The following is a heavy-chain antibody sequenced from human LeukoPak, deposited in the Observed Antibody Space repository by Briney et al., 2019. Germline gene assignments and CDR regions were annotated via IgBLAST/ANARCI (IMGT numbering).Heavy chain of an antibody. CDR3: ASRYVSSEVVIIPTAKNSWFDP. CDR1: GGSFSGYY. D-gene: IGHD3-3*01. Sequence: SETLSLTCAVYGGSFSGYYWSWVRQPPGKGLEWIGEINHSGSTNYNPSLKSRVTISVDTSKNQFSLKLTSVTAAHPAVYYCASRYVSSEVVIIPTAKNSWFDPWGQGPLVTVSS. V-gene: IGHV4-34*01. J-gene: IGHJ5*02. CDR2: INHSGST.